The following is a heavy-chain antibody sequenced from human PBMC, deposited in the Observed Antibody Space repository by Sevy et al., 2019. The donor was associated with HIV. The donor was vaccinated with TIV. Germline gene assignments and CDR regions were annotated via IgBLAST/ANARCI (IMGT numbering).Heavy chain of an antibody. Sequence: GGSLRLSCEVSGFTFGYFAMGWVRQAPGKGLEWVSGISPNGATSHYAASVRGRLTISRDNSKNRMYLQMSSLRAEDTAQYYCAKDTSGWYDALDQWGQGTLVTVSS. J-gene: IGHJ4*02. CDR3: AKDTSGWYDALDQ. V-gene: IGHV3-23*01. CDR1: GFTFGYFA. D-gene: IGHD6-19*01. CDR2: ISPNGATS.